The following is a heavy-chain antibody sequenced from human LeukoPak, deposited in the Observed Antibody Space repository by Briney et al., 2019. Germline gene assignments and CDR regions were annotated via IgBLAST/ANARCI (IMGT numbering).Heavy chain of an antibody. V-gene: IGHV3-15*01. CDR1: GFTFTNDW. Sequence: GGSLTLSCAASGFTFTNDWMSWVRQAPGKGLEWAGRIKSKTDGGTTDYAAPVKGRFTISRDDSKNTLYLQMNSLKAEDTAVYYCTTTLYSSSWHYYWGQGTLVTVSS. J-gene: IGHJ4*02. D-gene: IGHD6-13*01. CDR3: TTTLYSSSWHYY. CDR2: IKSKTDGGTT.